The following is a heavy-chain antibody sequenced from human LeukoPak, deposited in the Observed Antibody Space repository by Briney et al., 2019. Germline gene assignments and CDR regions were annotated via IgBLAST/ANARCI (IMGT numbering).Heavy chain of an antibody. D-gene: IGHD5-18*01. V-gene: IGHV1-2*06. CDR1: GYTFSDYY. CDR3: AREGYDKGPLDY. J-gene: IGHJ4*02. Sequence: ASVKVSCKTSGYTFSDYYIHWIRQAPGQGLEWMGRINPNTGDTNSAQKFQGRVTMTRDTSSNTAYMEVRRLRSEDTAVYYCAREGYDKGPLDYWGQGTPVTVSS. CDR2: INPNTGDT.